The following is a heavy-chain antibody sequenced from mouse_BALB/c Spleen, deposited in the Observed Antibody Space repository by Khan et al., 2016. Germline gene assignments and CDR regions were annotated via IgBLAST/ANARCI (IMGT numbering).Heavy chain of an antibody. Sequence: QVQLQQSAAELARPGASVKMSCKASGYTFTDYTMHWVKQRPGQGLEWIGYFNPLSGYTDYNQKFTDKTTLTADKSSSTAYIQLSSLTSEDSAVYYCARGRHLDFWGQGTTLTVSS. CDR1: GYTFTDYT. CDR3: ARGRHLDF. V-gene: IGHV1-4*02. CDR2: FNPLSGYT. J-gene: IGHJ2*01.